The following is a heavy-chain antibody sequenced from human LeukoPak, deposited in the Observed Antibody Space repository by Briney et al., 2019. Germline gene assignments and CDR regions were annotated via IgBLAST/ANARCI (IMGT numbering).Heavy chain of an antibody. Sequence: ASVKVSCKASGYTFTSYAMHWVRQAPGQRLEWMGWSNAGNGNTKYSQEFQGRVTITRDTSASTAYMELSSLRSEDMAVYYCATGIAGRLGEGSVFWGQGTMVTVSS. J-gene: IGHJ3*01. V-gene: IGHV1-3*02. CDR3: ATGIAGRLGEGSVF. CDR1: GYTFTSYA. D-gene: IGHD6-13*01. CDR2: SNAGNGNT.